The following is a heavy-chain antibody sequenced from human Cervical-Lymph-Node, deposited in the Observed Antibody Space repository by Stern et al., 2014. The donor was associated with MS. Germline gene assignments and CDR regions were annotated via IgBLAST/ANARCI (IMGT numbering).Heavy chain of an antibody. V-gene: IGHV4-59*01. CDR2: IHYSGRT. CDR3: ARDRVEGYVSWFDP. Sequence: VQLVESGPGLVKPSETLSLTCTVSGGSISSYYWSWIRQPPGKGLEWIWYIHYSGRTNYNPSLKSRVTISKDTSKNQFSLRLSSVTAADTAVYYCARDRVEGYVSWFDPWGQGTLVSVSS. D-gene: IGHD5-12*01. CDR1: GGSISSYY. J-gene: IGHJ5*02.